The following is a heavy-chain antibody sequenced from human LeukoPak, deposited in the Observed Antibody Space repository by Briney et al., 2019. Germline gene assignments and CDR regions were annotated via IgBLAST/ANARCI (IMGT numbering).Heavy chain of an antibody. CDR2: INSDGSST. J-gene: IGHJ4*02. V-gene: IGHV3-74*01. D-gene: IGHD2-2*01. Sequence: GGSLRLSCAASGFTFSSYWMHWVRQAPGKGLVWVSRINSDGSSTSYADSVKGRFTISRDNAKNSLYLQMNSLRAEDTAVYYCARERIVVVPAAIDYWGQGTLVTVSS. CDR3: ARERIVVVPAAIDY. CDR1: GFTFSSYW.